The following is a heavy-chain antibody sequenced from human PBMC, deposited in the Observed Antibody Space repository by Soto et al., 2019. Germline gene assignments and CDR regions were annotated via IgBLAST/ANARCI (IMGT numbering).Heavy chain of an antibody. J-gene: IGHJ4*02. Sequence: SETLSVTCTVAGGSIRSYYWSWIRQPPGKGLEWIGNIYYSGSTNYNPSLKSRVTISVDTSKNQFSLKLSSVTAADTAVYYCARTYGDCFDYWGQGTLVTVSS. CDR3: ARTYGDCFDY. D-gene: IGHD4-17*01. CDR2: IYYSGST. V-gene: IGHV4-59*01. CDR1: GGSIRSYY.